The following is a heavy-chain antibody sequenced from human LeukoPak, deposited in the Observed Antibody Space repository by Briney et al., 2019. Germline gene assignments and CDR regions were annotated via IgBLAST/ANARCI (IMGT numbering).Heavy chain of an antibody. D-gene: IGHD2-8*01. J-gene: IGHJ4*02. CDR2: ISGSGGST. CDR3: TTHAGHTLFHILNFDF. Sequence: GGSLRLSCAASGFTFSSYAMSWVRQAPGKGLEWVSAISGSGGSTYYADSVKGRFTISRDNSKNTVHLQMNSLRAEDTAIYYCTTHAGHTLFHILNFDFWGQGTLVTVSS. V-gene: IGHV3-23*01. CDR1: GFTFSSYA.